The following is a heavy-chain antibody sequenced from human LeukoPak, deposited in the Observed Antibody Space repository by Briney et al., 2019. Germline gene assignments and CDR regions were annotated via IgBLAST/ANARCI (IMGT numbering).Heavy chain of an antibody. Sequence: SGPSLVKPTQILTLTCTVSGLSLSTSGVGVGWIRQPPGKSLGLLALINWDDGKRYRPSLKSRPTITKDTPKTQVVLTRTNMDPVDTGTYYCGLRVTAPTGMTHGERLYKYMDVWGKGTTVTVSS. D-gene: IGHD2-21*02. V-gene: IGHV2-5*02. CDR3: GLRVTAPTGMTHGERLYKYMDV. CDR2: INWDDGK. J-gene: IGHJ6*03. CDR1: GLSLSTSGVG.